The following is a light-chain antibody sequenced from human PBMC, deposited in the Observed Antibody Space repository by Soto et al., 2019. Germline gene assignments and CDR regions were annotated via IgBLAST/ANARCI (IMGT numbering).Light chain of an antibody. CDR1: QSISNC. J-gene: IGKJ1*01. V-gene: IGKV1-5*03. Sequence: DTQMTQSPSTLSASVGDRVTITCRASQSISNCLAWYQQRPGRAPNLLIHTSSTLKSGVPSRCSRSGSGTELTLPFSRLQPDDFATCYREQYKIYSPSFGQGTKVVIK. CDR3: EQYKIYSPS. CDR2: TSS.